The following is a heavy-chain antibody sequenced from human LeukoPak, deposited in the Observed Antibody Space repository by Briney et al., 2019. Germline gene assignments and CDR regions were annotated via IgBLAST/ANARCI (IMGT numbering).Heavy chain of an antibody. CDR1: GDSISSSSHY. J-gene: IGHJ5*02. CDR3: VRQDIPNPGIDP. CDR2: VYYSGST. V-gene: IGHV4-39*01. D-gene: IGHD5-12*01. Sequence: SETLSLTCFVTGDSISSSSHYWGWIRQPPGKGLKWIGNVYYSGSTYYNPSLKSRVTISVDTSKNQFFLKLSSVTAADTAVYFCVRQDIPNPGIDPWGQGTLVTVSS.